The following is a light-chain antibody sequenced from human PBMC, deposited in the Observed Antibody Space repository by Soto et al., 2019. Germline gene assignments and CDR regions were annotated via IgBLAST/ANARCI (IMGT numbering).Light chain of an antibody. Sequence: DIQMTQSPSSLSASVGDRVTITCRASQGISNYLAWYQQKPGKVPKLLIYAASTLQSGVPSRFSGSGSGTDFTHTISILQTEDVATYYCQKYNSAPPWTFGQGTKVEIK. J-gene: IGKJ1*01. CDR3: QKYNSAPPWT. CDR2: AAS. V-gene: IGKV1-27*01. CDR1: QGISNY.